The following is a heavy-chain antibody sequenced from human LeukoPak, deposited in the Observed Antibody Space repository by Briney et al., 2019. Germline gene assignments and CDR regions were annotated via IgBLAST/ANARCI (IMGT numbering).Heavy chain of an antibody. V-gene: IGHV3-48*03. CDR2: ISRTTSNI. Sequence: GGSLRLSCAASGFTFSSYEMAWLRQAPGKGLEWLSYISRTTSNIYYADSVKGRFTISRDNAKNSLSLQMNSLRAEDMAVYFCARVRLGSMLRGGRSFYYYYMDVWGRGTTVTVSS. CDR3: ARVRLGSMLRGGRSFYYYYMDV. CDR1: GFTFSSYE. J-gene: IGHJ6*03. D-gene: IGHD3-10*01.